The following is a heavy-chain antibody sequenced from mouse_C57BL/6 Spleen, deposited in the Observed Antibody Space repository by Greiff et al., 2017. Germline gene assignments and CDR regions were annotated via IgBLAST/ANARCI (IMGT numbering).Heavy chain of an antibody. D-gene: IGHD1-1*01. J-gene: IGHJ1*03. CDR1: GYSFTGYY. CDR3: ARYGSRYDSYFDV. CDR2: INPSTGGT. Sequence: EVQLQQSGPELVKPGASVKISCKASGYSFTGYYMNWVKQSPEKSLEWIGEINPSTGGTTYNQKFKAKATLTVDKSSSTAYMQLKSLTSEDSAVYYCARYGSRYDSYFDVWGKGTTVTVSS. V-gene: IGHV1-42*01.